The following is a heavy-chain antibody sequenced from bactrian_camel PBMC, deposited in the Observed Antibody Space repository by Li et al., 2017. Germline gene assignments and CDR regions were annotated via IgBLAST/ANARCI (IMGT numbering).Heavy chain of an antibody. V-gene: IGHV3S1*01. CDR3: VREGGYWYFDY. CDR2: INTGGRNT. J-gene: IGHJ4*01. Sequence: VQLVESGGGLVQPGGSLRVSCAASGFTFNSYWVYWVRQAPGKGLEWVSSINTGGRNTYFLDSVKGRFTISRDNAKNTVYLQMNSLKPEDTAVYYCVREGGYWYFDYWGQGTQVTVS. D-gene: IGHD6*01. CDR1: GFTFNSYW.